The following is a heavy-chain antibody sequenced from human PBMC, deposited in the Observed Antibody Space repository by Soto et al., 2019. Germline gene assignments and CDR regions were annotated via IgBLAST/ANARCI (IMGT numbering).Heavy chain of an antibody. CDR2: ISGSGGST. J-gene: IGHJ4*02. CDR1: GFTFSSYA. V-gene: IGHV3-23*01. Sequence: GGSLRLSCAASGFTFSSYAMSWVRQAPGKGLEWVSAISGSGGSTYYADSVKGRFTISRDNSKNTLYLQMNSLRAEDTAVYYCDGSYDYGDYVRDYWGQGTLVTVSS. D-gene: IGHD4-17*01. CDR3: DGSYDYGDYVRDY.